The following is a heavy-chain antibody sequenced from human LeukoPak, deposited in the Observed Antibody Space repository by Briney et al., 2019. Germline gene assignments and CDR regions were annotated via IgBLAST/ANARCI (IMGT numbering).Heavy chain of an antibody. J-gene: IGHJ4*02. D-gene: IGHD5-12*01. Sequence: SETLSLTCTVSGGSLSSSSYYWGWIRQPPGKGLEWIGSIYYSGSTYYNPSLKSRVTISVDTSKNQFSLKLSSVTAADTAVYYCAREAYSGYDFDYWGQGTLVTVSS. V-gene: IGHV4-39*07. CDR2: IYYSGST. CDR3: AREAYSGYDFDY. CDR1: GGSLSSSSYY.